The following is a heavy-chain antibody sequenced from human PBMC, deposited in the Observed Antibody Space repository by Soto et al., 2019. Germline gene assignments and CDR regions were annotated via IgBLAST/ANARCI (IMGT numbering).Heavy chain of an antibody. CDR1: GGSISSGGYS. Sequence: SETLSLTCAVSGGSISSGGYSWNWIRQPPGKGLEWIGYIYHSGSTLYNPSLKGRVTLSVDKSKNHFSLKLNSVTAGDTAVYYCARDKLEGNWFDPWGRGTLVTVSS. V-gene: IGHV4-30-2*01. J-gene: IGHJ5*02. CDR3: ARDKLEGNWFDP. CDR2: IYHSGST.